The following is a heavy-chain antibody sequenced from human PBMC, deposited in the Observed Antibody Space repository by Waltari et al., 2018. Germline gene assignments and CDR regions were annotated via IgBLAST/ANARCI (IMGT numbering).Heavy chain of an antibody. J-gene: IGHJ5*01. Sequence: QMQLQESGPGLVTPSETLSLSGTVHGDSNSKSDYVWGSIRQPPGKGLEWIGGVDDSGTSYYNPSLKSLVDISTDTSKIQLSLRLTSVTAADSAVYHCARQRPAALVAWFDSWGQGTPVIVSS. CDR1: GDSNSKSDYV. D-gene: IGHD2-2*01. V-gene: IGHV4-39*07. CDR3: ARQRPAALVAWFDS. CDR2: VDDSGTS.